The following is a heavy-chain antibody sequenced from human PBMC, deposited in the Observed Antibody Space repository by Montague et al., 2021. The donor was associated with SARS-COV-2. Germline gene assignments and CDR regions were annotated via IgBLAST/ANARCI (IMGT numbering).Heavy chain of an antibody. Sequence: SETLSLTCTVSGGSINSSSYYWGWIRQPPGKGLEWIGSIYSGSTYYNPSLKSRVTISVYTSKNQFSLKLSSVTAADTAVFYCARELGYCSSTNCFHFDYWGQGTLVTVSS. CDR3: ARELGYCSSTNCFHFDY. D-gene: IGHD2-2*01. V-gene: IGHV4-39*07. CDR1: GGSINSSSYY. J-gene: IGHJ4*02. CDR2: IYSGST.